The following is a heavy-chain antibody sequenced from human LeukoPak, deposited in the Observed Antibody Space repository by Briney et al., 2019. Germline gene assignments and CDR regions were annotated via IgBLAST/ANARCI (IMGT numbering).Heavy chain of an antibody. CDR2: IYYSGST. J-gene: IGHJ4*02. Sequence: SETLSLTCTVSGGSISSYYWSWIRQPPGKGLEWIGYIYYSGSTNYNPSLKSRVTISVDTSKNQFSLKLSSVTAADTAVYYCARWDGYQSYWGQGTLVTVSS. V-gene: IGHV4-59*01. CDR3: ARWDGYQSY. CDR1: GGSISSYY. D-gene: IGHD5-24*01.